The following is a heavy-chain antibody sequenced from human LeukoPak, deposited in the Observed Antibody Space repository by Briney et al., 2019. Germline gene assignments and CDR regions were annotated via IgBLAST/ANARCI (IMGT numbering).Heavy chain of an antibody. Sequence: TSETLSLTCTVSGGSISTYYWSWIRQPPGKGLEWIGYIYYSGSTNYNPSLKSRVTISVDTSKNQFSLKLSSVTAADTAVYYCARGGGNYEGIDYWGQGTLVIVSS. D-gene: IGHD1-7*01. CDR2: IYYSGST. CDR1: GGSISTYY. V-gene: IGHV4-59*01. CDR3: ARGGGNYEGIDY. J-gene: IGHJ4*02.